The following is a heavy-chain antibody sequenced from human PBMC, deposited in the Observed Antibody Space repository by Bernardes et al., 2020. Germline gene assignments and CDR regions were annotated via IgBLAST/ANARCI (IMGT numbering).Heavy chain of an antibody. V-gene: IGHV3-21*01. CDR2: ISSSSSYI. D-gene: IGHD5-18*01. CDR3: AELNTAMEGHYYYYYMDV. CDR1: GFTFSSYS. J-gene: IGHJ6*03. Sequence: GGSLRLSCAASGFTFSSYSMNWVRQAPGKGLEWVSSISSSSSYIYYADSVKGRFTISRDNAKNSLYLQMISLRAEDTAVYYCAELNTAMEGHYYYYYMDVWGKGTTVTVSS.